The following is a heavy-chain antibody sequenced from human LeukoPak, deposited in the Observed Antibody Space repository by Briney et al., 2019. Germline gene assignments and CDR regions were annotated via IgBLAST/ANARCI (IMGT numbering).Heavy chain of an antibody. J-gene: IGHJ4*02. CDR3: ARAHDYGGNSDY. Sequence: GASVTVSRKASGYTFTGHYMHWVRQAPAQGLEWVGWINPNSGGTNYAQKFQGRVTMTRDTSISTAYMELSRLTSDDTAVYYCARAHDYGGNSDYWGERALGAASS. V-gene: IGHV1-2*02. CDR1: GYTFTGHY. CDR2: INPNSGGT. D-gene: IGHD4-23*01.